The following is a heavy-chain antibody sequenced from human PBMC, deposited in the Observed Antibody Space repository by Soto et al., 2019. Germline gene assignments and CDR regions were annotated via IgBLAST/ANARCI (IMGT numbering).Heavy chain of an antibody. V-gene: IGHV1-18*01. Sequence: GASVKVSCKASGYTFTSYGISCVRQAPGQGLEWMGWISAYNGNTNYAQNLQGRVTLTTDTSASTAYMELRSLRSDDTAVYYCARDYCSGGSCYYDYWGLGTLVTVSS. CDR1: GYTFTSYG. J-gene: IGHJ4*02. D-gene: IGHD2-15*01. CDR2: ISAYNGNT. CDR3: ARDYCSGGSCYYDY.